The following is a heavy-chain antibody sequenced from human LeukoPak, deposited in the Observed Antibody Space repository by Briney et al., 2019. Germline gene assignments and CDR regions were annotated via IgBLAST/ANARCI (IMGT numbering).Heavy chain of an antibody. J-gene: IGHJ4*02. Sequence: GGSLKLSRAASGFTFSGSAMHWVRQASGKGLEWVGRIRSKANSYATAYAASVKGRFTISRDDSKNTAYLQMNSLKTEDTAVYYCTRQGPRDGYNYDYWGQGTLVTVSS. CDR2: IRSKANSYAT. V-gene: IGHV3-73*01. D-gene: IGHD5-24*01. CDR3: TRQGPRDGYNYDY. CDR1: GFTFSGSA.